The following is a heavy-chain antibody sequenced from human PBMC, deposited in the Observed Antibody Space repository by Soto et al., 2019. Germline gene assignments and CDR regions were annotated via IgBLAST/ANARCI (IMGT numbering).Heavy chain of an antibody. Sequence: QVQLVQSGAGVRKPGSSVKASCKASGGTFGSYAISWVGQAPGQGLEGMGGIIPIFGTANYAQKFQGRVTITADKSTSTAYMELSSLRSEDTAVYYCARDVYGSGSYDHWGQGTTVTVSS. CDR2: IIPIFGTA. CDR3: ARDVYGSGSYDH. V-gene: IGHV1-69*06. J-gene: IGHJ6*02. CDR1: GGTFGSYA. D-gene: IGHD3-10*01.